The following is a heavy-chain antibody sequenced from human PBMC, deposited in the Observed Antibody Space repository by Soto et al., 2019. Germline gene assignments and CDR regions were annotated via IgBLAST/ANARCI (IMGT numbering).Heavy chain of an antibody. D-gene: IGHD3-22*01. V-gene: IGHV4-59*01. CDR1: GGSISSYY. Sequence: KTSETLSLTCTVSGGSISSYYWSWIRQPPGKGLEWIGYIYYSGSTNYNPSLKSRVTISVDTSKNQFSLKLSSVTAADTAVYYCARLLYDSSGYSDYWGQGTLVTVSS. CDR2: IYYSGST. J-gene: IGHJ4*02. CDR3: ARLLYDSSGYSDY.